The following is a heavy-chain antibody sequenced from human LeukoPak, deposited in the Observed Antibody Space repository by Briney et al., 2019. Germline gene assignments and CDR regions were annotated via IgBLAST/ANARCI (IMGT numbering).Heavy chain of an antibody. CDR3: AREAIYCSGGSCYAYAFDL. Sequence: PGGSLRLSCAASGFTFSSYGMHWVRQAPGKGLEWVAVIWYDGSNKYYADSVKGRFTISRDNSKNTLYLQMNSLRAEDTAVYYCAREAIYCSGGSCYAYAFDLWGQGTMVTVSS. V-gene: IGHV3-33*01. CDR2: IWYDGSNK. D-gene: IGHD2-15*01. CDR1: GFTFSSYG. J-gene: IGHJ3*01.